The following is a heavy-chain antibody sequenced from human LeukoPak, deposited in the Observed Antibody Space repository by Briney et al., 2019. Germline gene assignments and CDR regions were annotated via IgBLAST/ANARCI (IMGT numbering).Heavy chain of an antibody. V-gene: IGHV4-59*01. CDR3: ARAFSSSPGSFDY. D-gene: IGHD6-6*01. J-gene: IGHJ4*02. CDR1: GGSISSYY. Sequence: SETLSLTCTVSGGSISSYYWSWIRQPPGKGLEWIGYIYYSGSTNYNPSLKSRVTISVDTSKNQFSPKLSSVTAADTAVYYCARAFSSSPGSFDYWGQGTLVTVSS. CDR2: IYYSGST.